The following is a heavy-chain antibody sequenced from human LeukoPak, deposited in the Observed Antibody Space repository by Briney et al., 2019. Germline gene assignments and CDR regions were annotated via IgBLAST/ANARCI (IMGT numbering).Heavy chain of an antibody. Sequence: SETLSLTCTVSGGSISSYYWSWIRQPPGKGLEWIGYIYYSGSTNYNPSLKSRVTISVDTSKNQFSLKLSSVNAADTAVYYCARNGGYCRGGSCYSWRDYYYYMDVGGKGTRVTVSS. CDR1: GGSISSYY. CDR3: ARNGGYCRGGSCYSWRDYYYYMDV. J-gene: IGHJ6*03. CDR2: IYYSGST. V-gene: IGHV4-59*01. D-gene: IGHD2-15*01.